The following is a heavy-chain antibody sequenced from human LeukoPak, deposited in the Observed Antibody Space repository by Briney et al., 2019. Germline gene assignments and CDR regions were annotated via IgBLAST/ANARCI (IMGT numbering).Heavy chain of an antibody. J-gene: IGHJ5*02. CDR2: ISAYNGNT. Sequence: ASVKVSCKASGYTFTSYGISWVRQAPGQGLEWMGWISAYNGNTNYAQKLQGRVTMTTDTSTSTAYMELGSLRSDDTAVYYCALAPTLEYYDFWSGYRYNWFDPWGQGTLVTVSS. V-gene: IGHV1-18*01. CDR3: ALAPTLEYYDFWSGYRYNWFDP. D-gene: IGHD3-3*01. CDR1: GYTFTSYG.